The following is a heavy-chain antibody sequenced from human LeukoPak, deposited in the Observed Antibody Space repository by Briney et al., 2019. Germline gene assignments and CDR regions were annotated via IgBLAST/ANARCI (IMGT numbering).Heavy chain of an antibody. D-gene: IGHD3-22*01. J-gene: IGHJ3*02. V-gene: IGHV4-39*07. CDR3: VRLTPYYYDKSGHGGEDAFDI. CDR2: INHSGII. CDR1: GGSISSSSYY. Sequence: SETLSLTCTVSGGSISSSSYYWGWIRQPPGKGLEWIGEINHSGIINYNPSLKTRITVSVDTSKNQISLRLTSVTAADTAVYYCVRLTPYYYDKSGHGGEDAFDIWGQGTMVTVSS.